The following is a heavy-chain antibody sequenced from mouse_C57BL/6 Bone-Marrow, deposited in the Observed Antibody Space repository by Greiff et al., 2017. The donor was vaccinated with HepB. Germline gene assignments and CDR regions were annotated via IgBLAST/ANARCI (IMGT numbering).Heavy chain of an antibody. D-gene: IGHD1-1*01. CDR3: AILLRYFDY. J-gene: IGHJ2*01. CDR2: IDPSDSYT. CDR1: GYTFTSYW. Sequence: QVQLLQPGAELVKPGASVKLSCKASGYTFTSYWMQWVKQRPGQGLEWIGEIDPSDSYTNYNQKFKGKATLTVDTSSSTAYMQLSSLTSEDSAVYYCAILLRYFDYWGQGTTLTVSS. V-gene: IGHV1-50*01.